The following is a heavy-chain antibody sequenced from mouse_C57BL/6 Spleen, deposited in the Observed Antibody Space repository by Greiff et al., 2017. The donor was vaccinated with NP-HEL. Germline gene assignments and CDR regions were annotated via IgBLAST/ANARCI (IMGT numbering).Heavy chain of an antibody. CDR3: ARDYYGKYYAMDY. J-gene: IGHJ4*01. CDR2: INPSSGYT. V-gene: IGHV1-7*01. Sequence: QVQLQQSGAELAKPGASVKLSCKASGYTFTSYWMHWVKQRPGQGLEWIGYINPSSGYTKYNQKFKDKATLTADKSSSTAYMQLSSLTYEDSAVYYCARDYYGKYYAMDYWGQGTSVTVSS. D-gene: IGHD1-1*01. CDR1: GYTFTSYW.